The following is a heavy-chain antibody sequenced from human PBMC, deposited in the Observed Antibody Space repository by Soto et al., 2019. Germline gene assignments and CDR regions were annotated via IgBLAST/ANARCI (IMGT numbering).Heavy chain of an antibody. V-gene: IGHV4-59*08. CDR2: IYYSGST. J-gene: IGHJ6*02. CDR3: ARYIRTMVRGSIRSYYYYYGMDV. Sequence: SETLSLTCTVSGGSISSYYWSWIRQPPGKGLEWIGYIYYSGSTNYNPSLKSRVTISVDTSKNQFSLKLSSVTAADTAVYYCARYIRTMVRGSIRSYYYYYGMDVWGQGNTVTVSS. CDR1: GGSISSYY. D-gene: IGHD3-10*01.